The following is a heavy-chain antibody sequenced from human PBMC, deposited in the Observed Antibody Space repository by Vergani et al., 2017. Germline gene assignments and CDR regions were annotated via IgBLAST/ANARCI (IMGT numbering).Heavy chain of an antibody. J-gene: IGHJ5*02. D-gene: IGHD3-9*01. CDR1: GGSFSGYY. CDR2: INHSGST. Sequence: QVQLQQWGAGLLTPSETLSLTCAVYGGSFSGYYWSWIRQPPGKGLVWIGEINHSGSTNYNPSLKSRVTISVDTSKIQFSLKLSSVTAADTAVSYCARGLGYDILTGYPESNWFDPWGQGTLVTVSA. CDR3: ARGLGYDILTGYPESNWFDP. V-gene: IGHV4-34*01.